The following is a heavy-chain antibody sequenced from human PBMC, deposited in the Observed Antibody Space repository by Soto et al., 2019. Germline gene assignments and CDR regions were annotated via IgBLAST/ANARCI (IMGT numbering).Heavy chain of an antibody. V-gene: IGHV1-18*01. CDR2: ISVYNGNT. Sequence: QVQLVQSGAEVKKPGASVKVSCKASGYTFTSYGISWVRQAPGQGLEWMGWISVYNGNTNYAQKLQGRVTMTTDTSPSTAYMELRSLSSDDTAVYYWARCPWSSSSDWFDPWGEGTLVTVSS. J-gene: IGHJ5*02. CDR1: GYTFTSYG. D-gene: IGHD6-6*01. CDR3: ARCPWSSSSDWFDP.